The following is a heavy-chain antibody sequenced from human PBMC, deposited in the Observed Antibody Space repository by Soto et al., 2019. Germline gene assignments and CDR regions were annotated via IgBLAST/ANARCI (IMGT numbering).Heavy chain of an antibody. CDR1: GFSLSTSGVG. Sequence: QITLKESGPTLVKPTQPLTLTCTFSGFSLSTSGVGVGWIRQPPGKALEWLALIYWNDDNRYSPSLKSMPTIDKDTPTNQVVLRMTNMDPVDTATYYCAHSLEDYYGSGSYFDYWGQGTLVTVSS. V-gene: IGHV2-5*01. J-gene: IGHJ4*02. D-gene: IGHD3-10*01. CDR3: AHSLEDYYGSGSYFDY. CDR2: IYWNDDN.